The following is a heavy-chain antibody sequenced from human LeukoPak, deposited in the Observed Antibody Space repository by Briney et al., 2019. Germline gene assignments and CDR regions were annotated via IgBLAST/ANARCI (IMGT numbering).Heavy chain of an antibody. V-gene: IGHV3-30-3*01. J-gene: IGHJ4*02. CDR2: ISYDGSNK. CDR3: AREGFSNFPFDY. Sequence: GGSLRLSCAASGFTFSSYAMHWVRQAPGKGLEWVAVISYDGSNKYYADSVKGRFTISRDNSKNTLYLQMNSLRAEDTAVYYCAREGFSNFPFDYWDQGTLVTVSS. D-gene: IGHD4-11*01. CDR1: GFTFSSYA.